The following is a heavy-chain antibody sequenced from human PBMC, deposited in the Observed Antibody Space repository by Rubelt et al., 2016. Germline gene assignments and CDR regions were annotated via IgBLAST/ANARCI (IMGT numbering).Heavy chain of an antibody. D-gene: IGHD6-19*01. CDR1: GYTFTSYG. Sequence: QVQLVQSGAEVKKPGASVKVSCKASGYTFTSYGISWVRQAPGQGLEWMGWINPNSGGTKYAQKFQGRVTMTRDTSISTAYMELSRLRSDDTAVYYCARGLSIAVAGTWGQGTLVTVSS. CDR2: INPNSGGT. J-gene: IGHJ5*02. V-gene: IGHV1-2*02. CDR3: ARGLSIAVAGT.